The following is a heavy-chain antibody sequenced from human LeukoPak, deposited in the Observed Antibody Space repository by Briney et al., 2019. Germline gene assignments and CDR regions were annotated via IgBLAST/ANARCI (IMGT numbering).Heavy chain of an antibody. D-gene: IGHD3-10*01. CDR2: ISSSSSTI. CDR1: GFTFSSYS. Sequence: GGSLRLSCAASGFTFSSYSMNRVRQAPGKGLEWVSYISSSSSTIYYADSVKGRFTISRDNAKNSLYLQMNSLRAEDTAVYYCAREDGDPVYYYYMDVWGKGTTVTVSS. V-gene: IGHV3-48*04. CDR3: AREDGDPVYYYYMDV. J-gene: IGHJ6*03.